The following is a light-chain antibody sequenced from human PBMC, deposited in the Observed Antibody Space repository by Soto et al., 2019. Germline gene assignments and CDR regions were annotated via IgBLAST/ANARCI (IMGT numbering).Light chain of an antibody. CDR2: GAS. CDR3: QHYGGSPPVT. Sequence: EIVLTQSPGTLSLSPGERATLSCRASQSVSSSYLAWYQQKPGQAPRLLIYGASSRATGIPDRFSGSGSGTHFTLTISRLEPEAFAVYYCQHYGGSPPVTFGPGTKLEIK. V-gene: IGKV3-20*01. CDR1: QSVSSSY. J-gene: IGKJ2*01.